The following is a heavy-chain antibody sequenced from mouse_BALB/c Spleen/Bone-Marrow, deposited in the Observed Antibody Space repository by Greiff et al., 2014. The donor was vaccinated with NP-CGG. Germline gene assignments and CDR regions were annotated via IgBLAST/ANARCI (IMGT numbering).Heavy chain of an antibody. D-gene: IGHD1-2*01. Sequence: QVQLKESGPGLVAPSQSLSITCTVSGFSLTSYGVHWVRQPSGKGLEWLGVIWAGGSTNYNSALMSRLCISKDNSKSQVFLKMNSLQTDDTAMYYCARGFHLDYWGQGTTLTVSS. CDR3: ARGFHLDY. CDR2: IWAGGST. J-gene: IGHJ2*01. V-gene: IGHV2-9*02. CDR1: GFSLTSYG.